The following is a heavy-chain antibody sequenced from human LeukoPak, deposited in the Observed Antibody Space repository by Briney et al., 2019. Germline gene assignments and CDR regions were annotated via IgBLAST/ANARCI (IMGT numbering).Heavy chain of an antibody. D-gene: IGHD3-22*01. V-gene: IGHV3-30*02. CDR2: IRYDGSNK. J-gene: IGHJ3*02. CDR1: GFTFSSYG. Sequence: GGSLRLSCAASGFTFSSYGMHWVRQAPGKGLEWVAFIRYDGSNKYYAGSVKGRFTISRDNSKNTLYLQMNSLRAEDTAVYYCAKSVWDSSGYGYDAFDIWGQGTMVTVSS. CDR3: AKSVWDSSGYGYDAFDI.